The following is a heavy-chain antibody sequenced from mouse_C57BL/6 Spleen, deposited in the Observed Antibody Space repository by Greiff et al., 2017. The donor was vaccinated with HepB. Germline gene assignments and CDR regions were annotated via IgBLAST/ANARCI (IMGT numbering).Heavy chain of an antibody. J-gene: IGHJ2*01. CDR1: GYAFSSYW. CDR2: IYPGDGDT. V-gene: IGHV1-80*01. D-gene: IGHD4-1*01. Sequence: VQLQESGAELVKPGASVKISCKASGYAFSSYWMNWVKQRPGKGLEWIGQIYPGDGDTNYNGKFKGKATLTADKSSSTAYMQLSSLTSEDSAVYFCARTTLTGTNYFDYWGQGTTLTVSS. CDR3: ARTTLTGTNYFDY.